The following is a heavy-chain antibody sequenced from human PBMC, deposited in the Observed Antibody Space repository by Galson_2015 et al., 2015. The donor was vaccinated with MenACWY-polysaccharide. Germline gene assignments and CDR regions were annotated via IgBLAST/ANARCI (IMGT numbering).Heavy chain of an antibody. J-gene: IGHJ5*02. V-gene: IGHV3-11*04. Sequence: SLRLSCAASGFTFSDYYIHWIRQTPGKGLEWLAYTSGSGSATYFADSVKGRFIISRDNAKSSLYLQMNSLRAEDTAVYYCTKAGAKYCRGSSCYFNWFDPWGQGTLVTVPS. D-gene: IGHD2-15*01. CDR2: TSGSGSAT. CDR1: GFTFSDYY. CDR3: TKAGAKYCRGSSCYFNWFDP.